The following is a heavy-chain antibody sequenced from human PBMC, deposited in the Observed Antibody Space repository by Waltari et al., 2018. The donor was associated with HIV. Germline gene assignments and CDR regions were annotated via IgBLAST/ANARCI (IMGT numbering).Heavy chain of an antibody. V-gene: IGHV3-30*18. CDR2: IYYDGSHK. Sequence: QVQLVESGGGVVQPGRSLRLSCASSGFTFSHDGLHWVRQAPGKGLEWVAVIYYDGSHKFYADSVKGRFTISRDNSKNTLYLQMNSLRGQDTAIYYCAKDSGWGDEMKTAAAWGQGTLVTVSS. J-gene: IGHJ4*02. D-gene: IGHD2-2*01. CDR3: AKDSGWGDEMKTAAA. CDR1: GFTFSHDG.